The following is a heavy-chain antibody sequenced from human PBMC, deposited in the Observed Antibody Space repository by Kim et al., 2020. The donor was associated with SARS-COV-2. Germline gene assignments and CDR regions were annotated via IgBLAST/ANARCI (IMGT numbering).Heavy chain of an antibody. J-gene: IGHJ3*02. CDR1: GFTFSSYA. CDR2: ISGGGSST. CDR3: AKDDFRKLRFSTSSESGAFDI. Sequence: GGSLRLSCAASGFTFSSYAMSWVRQAPGKGLEWVSGISGGGSSTYYADSVKGRFTISRDNSKSTLYLQMNSLRAEDTALYYCAKDDFRKLRFSTSSESGAFDIWGQGTMVTVSS. V-gene: IGHV3-23*01. D-gene: IGHD6-6*01.